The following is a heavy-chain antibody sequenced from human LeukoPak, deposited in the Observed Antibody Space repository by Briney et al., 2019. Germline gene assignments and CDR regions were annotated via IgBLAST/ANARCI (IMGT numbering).Heavy chain of an antibody. V-gene: IGHV3-9*01. D-gene: IGHD3-22*01. CDR1: GFTFDDYA. J-gene: IGHJ4*02. CDR2: ISWNSGSI. CDR3: AKGPMIRGPFDY. Sequence: PGRSLRLSCAASGFTFDDYAMHWVRQAPGKGLEWVSGISWNSGSIGYADSVEGRFTISRDNAKNSLYLQVNSLRAEDTALYYCAKGPMIRGPFDYWGQGTLVTVSS.